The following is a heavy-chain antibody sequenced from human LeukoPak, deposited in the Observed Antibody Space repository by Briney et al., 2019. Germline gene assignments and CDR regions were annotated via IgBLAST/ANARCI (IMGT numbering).Heavy chain of an antibody. D-gene: IGHD3-3*01. V-gene: IGHV4-34*01. CDR2: INHSGST. CDR1: GGSFSGYY. CDR3: ARATDDFWSGYKFDP. J-gene: IGHJ5*02. Sequence: TSETLSLTCAVYGGSFSGYYWSWIRQPPGKGLEWIGEINHSGSTNYNPSLKSRVTISVDTSKNQFSLKLSSVTAADTAVYYCARATDDFWSGYKFDPWGQGTLVTVSS.